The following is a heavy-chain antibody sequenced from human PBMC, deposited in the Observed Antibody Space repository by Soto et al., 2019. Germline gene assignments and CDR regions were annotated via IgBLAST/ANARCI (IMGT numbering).Heavy chain of an antibody. J-gene: IGHJ4*02. V-gene: IGHV3-21*01. Sequence: EAQLVESGGGLVKPGGSLRLSRAASGFTFSTYSMNWVRQAPGKGLEWVSSISSSGSSRSYADSVKGRFTISRDNAKNSLYLQMDSLRAEDTAVYYCARGRSINTNMDYWGQGTLVTVSS. CDR1: GFTFSTYS. CDR3: ARGRSINTNMDY. D-gene: IGHD2-2*01. CDR2: ISSSGSSR.